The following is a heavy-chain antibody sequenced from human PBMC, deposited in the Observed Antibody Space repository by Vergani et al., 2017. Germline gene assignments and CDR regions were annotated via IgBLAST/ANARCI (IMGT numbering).Heavy chain of an antibody. V-gene: IGHV3-23*01. D-gene: IGHD3-22*01. CDR3: AGPQGTSAYYYGGFDY. CDR1: GFTISTYA. J-gene: IGHJ4*02. Sequence: EVQLLESGGGLVQPGGSLRLSCAASGFTISTYAMTWVRQAPGKGLEWVSTISSDGGSTYYADSVKGRFTISRDNSKNTLSLQMNSLTAEDTAIYYCAGPQGTSAYYYGGFDYWGQGTLVIVSS. CDR2: ISSDGGST.